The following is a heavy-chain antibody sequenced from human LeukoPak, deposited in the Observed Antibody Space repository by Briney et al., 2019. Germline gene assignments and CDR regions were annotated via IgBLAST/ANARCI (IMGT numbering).Heavy chain of an antibody. CDR2: IYYTEST. CDR1: GGSLSRSSCY. Sequence: PSETLSLTCTVSGGSLSRSSCYWVGIRQPPGKGLEWIGSIYYTESTYYNPSLKSRVSISIDTSKNQFSLTLTSVTAADTAVYYCARGGPTGKVFNYWGQGTLVTVSS. CDR3: ARGGPTGKVFNY. V-gene: IGHV4-39*01. J-gene: IGHJ4*02. D-gene: IGHD1-14*01.